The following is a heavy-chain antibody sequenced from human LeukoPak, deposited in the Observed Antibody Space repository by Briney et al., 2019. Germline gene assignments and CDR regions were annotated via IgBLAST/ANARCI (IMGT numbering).Heavy chain of an antibody. V-gene: IGHV1-46*01. Sequence: ASVKVSCKASGYTFTSYYMHWVRQAPGQGLEWMGIINPSGGSTSYAQKFQGRVTMTRDTSTSTVYMEVSSLRSEDTAVYYCARDLGSSSVEGLFDPWGQGTLVTVSS. D-gene: IGHD6-6*01. CDR3: ARDLGSSSVEGLFDP. CDR2: INPSGGST. J-gene: IGHJ5*02. CDR1: GYTFTSYY.